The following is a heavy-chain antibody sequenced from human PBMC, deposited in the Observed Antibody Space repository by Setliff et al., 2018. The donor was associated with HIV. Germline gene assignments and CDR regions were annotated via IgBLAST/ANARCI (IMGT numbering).Heavy chain of an antibody. D-gene: IGHD2-8*01. CDR1: GGSISSSTYY. CDR3: ARRGRDGVLIVFATGFDP. V-gene: IGHV4-39*01. CDR2: IFYTGST. Sequence: SETLSLTCSVSGGSISSSTYYWGWIRQPPGKGLEWIGDIFYTGSTYCNPSLKSRVAISIDTSENRFSLRLNSVTAADTGVYYCARRGRDGVLIVFATGFDPWGQGTLVTSPQ. J-gene: IGHJ5*02.